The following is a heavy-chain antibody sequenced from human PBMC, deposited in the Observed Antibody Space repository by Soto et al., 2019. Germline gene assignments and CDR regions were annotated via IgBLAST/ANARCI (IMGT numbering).Heavy chain of an antibody. CDR1: GFTFSSYG. V-gene: IGHV3-33*08. CDR2: IWYDGSNK. Sequence: VQLVESGGGLVKPGGSLRLSCAASGFTFSSYGMHWVRQAPGKGLEWVAVIWYDGSNKYYADSVKGRFTISRDNSKNTLYLQMNSQRAEDTAVYYCAREFSPEAEYFQHWGQGTLVTVSS. J-gene: IGHJ1*01. CDR3: AREFSPEAEYFQH.